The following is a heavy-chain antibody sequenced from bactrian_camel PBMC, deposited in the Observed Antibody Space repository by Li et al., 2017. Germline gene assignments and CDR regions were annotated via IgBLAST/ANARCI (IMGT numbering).Heavy chain of an antibody. CDR1: GFTFSRYA. V-gene: IGHV3S40*01. CDR2: IDSGGEST. CDR3: AKQSRAYYGGMSYQENY. D-gene: IGHD2*01. J-gene: IGHJ4*01. Sequence: VQLVESGGGLVQPGGSLRLSCAASGFTFSRYAMTWVRQAPGKGLEWVTVIDSGGESTYYADSVKGRFTIARDNAKNTVYLQLNSLKTEDTAMYYCAKQSRAYYGGMSYQENYRGQGTQVTVS.